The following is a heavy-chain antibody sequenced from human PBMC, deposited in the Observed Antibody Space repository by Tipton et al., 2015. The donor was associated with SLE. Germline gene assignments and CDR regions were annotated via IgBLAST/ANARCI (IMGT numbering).Heavy chain of an antibody. CDR2: ISGSGGST. D-gene: IGHD4-17*01. CDR3: ARVPTGAFDI. Sequence: SLRLSCAASGFTFSSYAMSWVRQAPGKGLEWVSGISGSGGSTYYADSVKGRFTISRDNSKNTLYLQMNSPRAEDTAVYYCARVPTGAFDIWGQGTMVTVSS. CDR1: GFTFSSYA. V-gene: IGHV3-23*01. J-gene: IGHJ3*02.